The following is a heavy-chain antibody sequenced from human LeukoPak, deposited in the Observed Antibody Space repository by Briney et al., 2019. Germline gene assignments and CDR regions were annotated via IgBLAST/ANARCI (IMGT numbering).Heavy chain of an antibody. J-gene: IGHJ3*02. D-gene: IGHD3-10*01. V-gene: IGHV4-39*07. Sequence: SETLSLTCSVSGVSISSGSNYWGWIRQPPWKTLEWIGNIYSSGSTYYNPSLKSRVIILIDTTKNHFSLNLSSGTAADTAVYYCARSDGYGLVGIWGQGTMVTVSS. CDR1: GVSISSGSNY. CDR3: ARSDGYGLVGI. CDR2: IYSSGST.